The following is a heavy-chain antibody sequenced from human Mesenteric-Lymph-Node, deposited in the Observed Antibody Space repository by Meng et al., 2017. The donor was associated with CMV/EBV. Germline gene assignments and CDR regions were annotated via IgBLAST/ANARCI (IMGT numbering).Heavy chain of an antibody. D-gene: IGHD3-3*02. CDR1: GGSISSYY. J-gene: IGHJ6*02. CDR3: AGSISSSSAYYYYGMDV. V-gene: IGHV4-59*01. Sequence: SQTLSLTCTVSGGSISSYYWSWIRQPPGKGLEWIGYIYYSGSTNYNPSLKSRVTISVDTSKNQFSLKLSSVTAADTAVYYCAGSISSSSAYYYYGMDVWGQGTTVTVSS. CDR2: IYYSGST.